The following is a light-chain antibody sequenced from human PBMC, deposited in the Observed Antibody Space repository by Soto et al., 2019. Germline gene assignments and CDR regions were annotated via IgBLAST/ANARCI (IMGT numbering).Light chain of an antibody. Sequence: DIQMTQSPSTLSASVGDRVTFTCRASQNINSGVAWYQQRPGKAPKLLMYKSSTLQSGVPSRFRGSGSGTELTLTICSLQPDYFSPCYCHHCTSYYTFGQGTKLEIK. V-gene: IGKV1-5*03. CDR3: HHCTSYYT. CDR1: QNINSG. CDR2: KSS. J-gene: IGKJ2*01.